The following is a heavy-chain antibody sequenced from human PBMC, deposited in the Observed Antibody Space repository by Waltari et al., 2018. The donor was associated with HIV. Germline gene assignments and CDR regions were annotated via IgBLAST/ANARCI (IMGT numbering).Heavy chain of an antibody. Sequence: QVQLVQSGAEVKKPGASVKVSCKASGYTFTGYYMHWVRQAPGQGLEWMGWINPNSGGTNYAQKFQGRVTMTRDTSISTAYMELSRLRSDDTAVYYCARSPDYYDSGGFAFDIWGQGTMVTVSS. D-gene: IGHD3-22*01. CDR2: INPNSGGT. V-gene: IGHV1-2*02. J-gene: IGHJ3*02. CDR1: GYTFTGYY. CDR3: ARSPDYYDSGGFAFDI.